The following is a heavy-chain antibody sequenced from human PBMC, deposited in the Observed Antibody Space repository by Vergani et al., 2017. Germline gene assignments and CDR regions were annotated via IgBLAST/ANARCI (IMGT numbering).Heavy chain of an antibody. CDR1: GFTFSNYW. CDR3: ARSDLPAFRREGPVFDY. V-gene: IGHV3-7*01. D-gene: IGHD2-2*01. Sequence: EVQLMESGGGLVQPGGSLRLSCAASGFTFSNYWMSWVRQAPGKGLEWVANIKESGSGTIYVDSVMGRFTISRDNAKNSLYLQMNSLRAEDTAVYFCARSDLPAFRREGPVFDYWGQGTLVTVSS. CDR2: IKESGSGT. J-gene: IGHJ4*02.